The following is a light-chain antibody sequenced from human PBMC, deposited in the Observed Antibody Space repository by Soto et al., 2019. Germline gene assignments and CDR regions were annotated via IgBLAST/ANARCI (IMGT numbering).Light chain of an antibody. CDR3: QQYNTWPWT. Sequence: EIVLTQSPGTLSLSPGERATLSCRASQSVDDSYLAWYQLRPGQAPRLLIYGASTRATGIPDRFSGSGSGTLFTLTISSLQSEDFGVYYCQQYNTWPWTFGQGTKVDIK. CDR1: QSVDDSY. CDR2: GAS. V-gene: IGKV3-20*01. J-gene: IGKJ1*01.